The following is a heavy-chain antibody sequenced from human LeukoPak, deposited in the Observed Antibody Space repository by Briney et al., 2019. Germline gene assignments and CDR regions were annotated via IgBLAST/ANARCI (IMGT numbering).Heavy chain of an antibody. Sequence: GGSLGLFCGVSVFIFRSYAMRCVREAPGKGLEGVSAICGSGGSTYYADSVKGRFTISRDNSKNTLYLQMNSLRAEDTAVYYCAKVQTYYYDSSGPYRIWGQGTLVTVSS. CDR2: ICGSGGST. V-gene: IGHV3-23*01. CDR1: VFIFRSYA. CDR3: AKVQTYYYDSSGPYRI. J-gene: IGHJ4*02. D-gene: IGHD3-22*01.